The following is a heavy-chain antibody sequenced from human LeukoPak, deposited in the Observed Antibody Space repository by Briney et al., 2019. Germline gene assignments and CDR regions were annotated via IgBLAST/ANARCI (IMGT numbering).Heavy chain of an antibody. V-gene: IGHV3-48*03. D-gene: IGHD2-2*01. CDR2: ISSSGGTI. J-gene: IGHJ6*02. CDR1: GFTFSSYE. Sequence: GGSLRLSCSASGFTFSSYEMNWVRQAPGKGLEWVSYISSSGGTIYYGDSVKGRFTISRDNAKNSLYLQMNSLRAEDTAVYYCARDLSYCTITSCSYYYYGMDVWGQGTTVTVSS. CDR3: ARDLSYCTITSCSYYYYGMDV.